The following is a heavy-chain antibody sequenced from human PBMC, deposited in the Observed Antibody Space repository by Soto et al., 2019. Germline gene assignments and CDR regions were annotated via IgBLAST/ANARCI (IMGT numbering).Heavy chain of an antibody. V-gene: IGHV3-23*01. CDR3: AKAAMYDRSDSWFDS. CDR2: MSGSAGNT. CDR1: GFTSSNYA. D-gene: IGHD3-22*01. J-gene: IGHJ5*01. Sequence: EVQLLESGGGLVQPGGSLRLSCVASGFTSSNYAMSWVRQAPGKGLEWVSGMSGSAGNTYYADSVKGRFTISRDNSKNTLYLQMNSLRTEDTAVYYCAKAAMYDRSDSWFDSWGQGTLVTVSS.